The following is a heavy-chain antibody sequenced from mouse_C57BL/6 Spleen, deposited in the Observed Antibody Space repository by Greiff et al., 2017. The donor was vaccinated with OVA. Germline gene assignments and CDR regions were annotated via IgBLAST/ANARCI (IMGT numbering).Heavy chain of an antibody. CDR1: GFTFSNYW. J-gene: IGHJ1*03. D-gene: IGHD1-1*01. CDR2: IRLKSDNYAT. V-gene: IGHV6-3*01. Sequence: EVQLVESGGGLVQPGGSMKLSCVASGFTFSNYWMNWVRQSPEKGLEWVAQIRLKSDNYATHYAVSVKGRFTISRDDSKSSVYLQMNNLRAEDTGIYYCTDYYGTGYFDVWGTGTTVTVSS. CDR3: TDYYGTGYFDV.